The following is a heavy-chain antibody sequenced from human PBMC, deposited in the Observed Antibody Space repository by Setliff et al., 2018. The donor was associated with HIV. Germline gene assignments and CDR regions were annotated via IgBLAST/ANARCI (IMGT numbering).Heavy chain of an antibody. V-gene: IGHV3-30*02. J-gene: IGHJ4*02. Sequence: GGSLRLSCAASGFTFSSYGMHWVRQAPGKGLEWVAFIRYDGSTTNYADSVKGRFTISSDKAKNTVYLQMNSLRAEDTAVYYCAFGGGWLHDYWGQGTLVTVSS. CDR2: IRYDGSTT. CDR3: AFGGGWLHDY. CDR1: GFTFSSYG. D-gene: IGHD3-10*01.